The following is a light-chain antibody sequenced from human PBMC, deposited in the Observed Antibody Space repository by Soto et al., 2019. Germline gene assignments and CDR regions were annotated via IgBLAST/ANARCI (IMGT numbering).Light chain of an antibody. CDR1: SSDVGAYNY. J-gene: IGLJ2*01. V-gene: IGLV2-14*03. CDR3: SSYTRSSTLV. Sequence: QSALTQPASVSGSPGQSIAISCTGTSSDVGAYNYVSWYQHHPGKAPKLMIYDVSNRPSGVSDRFSGSKSGNTASLTISGLQAEDEADYYCSSYTRSSTLVFGGGTKLT. CDR2: DVS.